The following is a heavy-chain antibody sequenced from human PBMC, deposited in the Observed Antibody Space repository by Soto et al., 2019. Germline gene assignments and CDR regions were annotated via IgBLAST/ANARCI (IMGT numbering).Heavy chain of an antibody. V-gene: IGHV3-23*01. CDR3: ARRSSGWYFAY. J-gene: IGHJ4*02. D-gene: IGHD6-19*01. CDR1: GFTFSNYA. Sequence: EVQLLESGGGLVQPGGSLRLSCAAPGFTFSNYAMNWVRQAPGKGLEWVSVISGSGGSTYYADSVKGRFTISRDNSKNTFYLQMNSLRGEDTAVYYCARRSSGWYFAYWGQGTLVTVSS. CDR2: ISGSGGST.